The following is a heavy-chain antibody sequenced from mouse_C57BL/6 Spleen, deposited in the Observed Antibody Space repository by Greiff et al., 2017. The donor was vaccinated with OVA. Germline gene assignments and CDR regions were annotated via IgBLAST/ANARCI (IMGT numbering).Heavy chain of an antibody. V-gene: IGHV1-81*01. J-gene: IGHJ4*01. Sequence: VQLQQSGAELARPGASVKLSCKASGYTFTSYGISWVKQRPGQGLEWIGEIYPRSGTTYYNEKFKGKATLTADKSSSTAYMEIRSLTSENSAVYCCARGVNYYDDAMDYWGQGTSVTVSS. CDR2: IYPRSGTT. CDR1: GYTFTSYG. D-gene: IGHD1-1*01. CDR3: ARGVNYYDDAMDY.